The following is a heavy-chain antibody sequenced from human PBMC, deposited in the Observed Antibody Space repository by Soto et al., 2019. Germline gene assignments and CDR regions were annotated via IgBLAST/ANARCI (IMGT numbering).Heavy chain of an antibody. V-gene: IGHV4-59*01. D-gene: IGHD3-10*01. CDR1: GGSISGYY. CDR2: IYYSGST. CDR3: AREGSYYYGSGSSVRLYYFDY. J-gene: IGHJ4*02. Sequence: SETLSLTCTVSGGSISGYYWSWIRQPPGKGLEWIGYIYYSGSTNYNPSLKSRVTISVDTSKNQFSLKLSSVTAADTAVYYCAREGSYYYGSGSSVRLYYFDYWGQGTLVTVSS.